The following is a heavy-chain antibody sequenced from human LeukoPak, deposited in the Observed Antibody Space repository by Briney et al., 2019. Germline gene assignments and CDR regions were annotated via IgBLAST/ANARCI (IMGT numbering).Heavy chain of an antibody. CDR3: TTIAAAGHFDY. Sequence: GGSFRLSCAASGFTFSNAWMSWVRQAPGKGLEWVGRIKSNTDGGTTDYAAPVKGRFTISRDDSKNTLYLQMNSLKIEDTAVYYCTTIAAAGHFDYWGQGTLVTVSS. V-gene: IGHV3-15*01. CDR1: GFTFSNAW. D-gene: IGHD6-13*01. CDR2: IKSNTDGGTT. J-gene: IGHJ4*02.